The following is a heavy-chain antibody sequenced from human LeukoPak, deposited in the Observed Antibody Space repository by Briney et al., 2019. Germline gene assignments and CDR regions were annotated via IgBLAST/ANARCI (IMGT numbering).Heavy chain of an antibody. CDR3: ARAKNTMVRGVPNWFDP. D-gene: IGHD3-10*01. V-gene: IGHV4-59*01. Sequence: SETLSLTCTVSGGSITTYDWSWRWVRQPPGKGLEWIGYMSYSGSTSYNPSLESRVTITVDTSENQFSLKLSSVTAADTAVYYCARAKNTMVRGVPNWFDPWGQGTLVTVSS. CDR1: GGSITTYD. J-gene: IGHJ5*02. CDR2: MSYSGST.